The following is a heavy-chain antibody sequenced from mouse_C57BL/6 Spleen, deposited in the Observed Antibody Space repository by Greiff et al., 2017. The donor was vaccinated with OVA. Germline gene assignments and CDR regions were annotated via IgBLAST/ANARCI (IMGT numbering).Heavy chain of an antibody. J-gene: IGHJ2*01. CDR2: IYPGDGDT. CDR1: GYAFSSYW. D-gene: IGHD1-1*01. Sequence: VQLQQSGAELVKPGASVKISCKASGYAFSSYWMNWVKQRPGKGLEWIGQIYPGDGDTNYNGKFKGKATLTADKSSSTAYMQLSSLTSEDSAVYFCARKWDYYGSSPFDYWGQGTTLTVSS. CDR3: ARKWDYYGSSPFDY. V-gene: IGHV1-80*01.